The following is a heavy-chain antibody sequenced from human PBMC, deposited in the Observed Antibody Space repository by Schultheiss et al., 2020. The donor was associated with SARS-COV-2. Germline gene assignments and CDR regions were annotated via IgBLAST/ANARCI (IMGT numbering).Heavy chain of an antibody. CDR2: IYHSGST. CDR1: GYSISSGYY. D-gene: IGHD3-22*01. Sequence: SQTLSLTCAVSGYSISSGYYWGWIRQPPGKGLEWIGSIYHSGSTCYNPSLKSRVTISVDTSKNQFSLKLSSVTAADTAVYYCASDSSSYLDAFDIWGQGTMVTVSS. J-gene: IGHJ3*02. V-gene: IGHV4-38-2*01. CDR3: ASDSSSYLDAFDI.